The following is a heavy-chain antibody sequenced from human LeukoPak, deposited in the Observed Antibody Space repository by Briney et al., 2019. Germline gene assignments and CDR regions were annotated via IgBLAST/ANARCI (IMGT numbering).Heavy chain of an antibody. J-gene: IGHJ2*01. CDR3: ARRGYSYGRDWYFDL. V-gene: IGHV4-59*01. CDR1: GGSISSYH. D-gene: IGHD5-18*01. Sequence: SETLSLTCTVSGGSISSYHWSWIRQPPGKGLEWIGYIYYSGSTNYNPSLKSRVTISVDTSKNQFSLKLSSVTAADTAVYYCARRGYSYGRDWYFDLWGRGTLVTVSS. CDR2: IYYSGST.